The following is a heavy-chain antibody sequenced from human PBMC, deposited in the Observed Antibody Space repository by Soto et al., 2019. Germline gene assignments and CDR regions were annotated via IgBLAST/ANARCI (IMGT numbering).Heavy chain of an antibody. J-gene: IGHJ4*02. D-gene: IGHD3-9*01. CDR2: IYYSGST. V-gene: IGHV4-39*02. CDR1: GGSISSSSYY. Sequence: SVTLSLTCTVSGGSISSSSYYWGWIRQPPGKGLEWIGSIYYSGSTYYNPSLKSRVTISVDTSKNQFSLKLSSVTAADTAVYYCARDYDILTGYYIYWGQGTLVTVSS. CDR3: ARDYDILTGYYIY.